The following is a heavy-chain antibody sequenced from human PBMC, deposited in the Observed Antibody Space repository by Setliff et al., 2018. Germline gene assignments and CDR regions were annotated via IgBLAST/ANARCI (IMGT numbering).Heavy chain of an antibody. CDR3: ARYNSSAACFDL. CDR1: GDSITSGSVY. CDR2: IFPTGTT. D-gene: IGHD1-20*01. Sequence: PSETLSLTCTVSGDSITSGSVYWSWIRQPAGKGLEWIGRIFPTGTTNYNPDLKSRVTTSVDTSKKRFSLMLRSVTAADTAIYYCARYNSSAACFDLWGPGTLVTVSS. V-gene: IGHV4-61*02. J-gene: IGHJ5*02.